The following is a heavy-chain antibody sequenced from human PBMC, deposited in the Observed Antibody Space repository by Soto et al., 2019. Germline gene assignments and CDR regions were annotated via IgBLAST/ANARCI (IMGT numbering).Heavy chain of an antibody. CDR1: GFTFSSYG. Sequence: QVQLVESGGGVVQPGRSLRLSCAASGFTFSSYGMHWVRQAPGKGLEWVAVISYDGSNKYYADSVKGRFTISRDNSKNTLYLQMNSLRAEDTAVYSCAKVLIPSIFGATYYYHGMDVWGQGTTVTVSS. CDR2: ISYDGSNK. CDR3: AKVLIPSIFGATYYYHGMDV. J-gene: IGHJ6*02. D-gene: IGHD3-3*01. V-gene: IGHV3-30*18.